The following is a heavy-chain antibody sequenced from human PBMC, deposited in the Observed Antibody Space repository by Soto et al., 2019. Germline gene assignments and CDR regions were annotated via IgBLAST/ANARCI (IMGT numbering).Heavy chain of an antibody. V-gene: IGHV3-13*01. CDR2: IGTAGDT. D-gene: IGHD2-2*01. CDR3: ARGGADIVVVPPAQYYMDV. CDR1: GFTFSRYD. J-gene: IGHJ6*03. Sequence: GGSLRLSCAASGFTFSRYDMHWVRQATGKGLEWVSAIGTAGDTYYPGSVKGRFTISRENAKNSLYLQMNSLRAGDTAVYYCARGGADIVVVPPAQYYMDVWGKGTTVTVAS.